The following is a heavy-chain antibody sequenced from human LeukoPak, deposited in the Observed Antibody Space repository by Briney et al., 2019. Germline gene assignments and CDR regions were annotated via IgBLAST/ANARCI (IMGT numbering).Heavy chain of an antibody. CDR1: GFTFSDYY. CDR2: ISSSSSYT. V-gene: IGHV3-11*06. CDR3: ATFLAAAGTGYFQH. Sequence: GGSLRLSCAASGFTFSDYYMSWIRQAPGKGLEWVSYISSSSSYTNYADSVKGRFTISRDNAKNSLYLQMNSLRAEDTAVYYCATFLAAAGTGYFQHWGQGTLVTVSS. D-gene: IGHD6-13*01. J-gene: IGHJ1*01.